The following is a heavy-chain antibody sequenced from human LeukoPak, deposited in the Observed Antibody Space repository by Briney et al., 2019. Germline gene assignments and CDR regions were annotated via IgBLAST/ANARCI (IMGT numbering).Heavy chain of an antibody. CDR2: IKQDGSEK. V-gene: IGHV3-7*01. D-gene: IGHD3-3*01. CDR3: ARDQFASAIFGVVTILYYYYYGMDV. J-gene: IGHJ6*02. Sequence: GRSLRLSCAASGISFRSYGMHWVRQAPGKGLEWVANIKQDGSEKYYVDSVKGRFTISRDNAKNSLYLQMNSLRAEDTAVYYCARDQFASAIFGVVTILYYYYYGMDVWGQGTTVTVSS. CDR1: GISFRSYG.